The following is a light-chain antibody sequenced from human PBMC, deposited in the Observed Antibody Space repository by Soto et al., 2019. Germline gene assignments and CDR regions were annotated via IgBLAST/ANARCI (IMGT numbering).Light chain of an antibody. J-gene: IGLJ2*01. CDR1: SSDVGGYEY. V-gene: IGLV2-11*01. CDR2: HVG. Sequence: QSALTQPRSVSGSPGQSVTISCSGTSSDVGGYEYVSWYQQHPGKAPRLLIYHVGQRPSGVPDRFSGSKSGTTASLTISGLQADDEAEYYCSSYTSRSIVVFGGGTQLTVL. CDR3: SSYTSRSIVV.